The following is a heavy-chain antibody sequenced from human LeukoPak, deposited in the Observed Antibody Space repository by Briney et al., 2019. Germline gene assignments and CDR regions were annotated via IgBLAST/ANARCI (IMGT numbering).Heavy chain of an antibody. V-gene: IGHV4-59*12. Sequence: SETLPLTCTVSGGSISSDYWSWIRQPPGKGLEWIGWISYSGSTTYNPSLRTRVTISVDTSKNQFSLKLSSVTAADTAVYYCARVNYIGVVRDFWWFDPWGQGTLVTVSS. CDR1: GGSISSDY. J-gene: IGHJ5*02. CDR3: ARVNYIGVVRDFWWFDP. D-gene: IGHD2-2*01. CDR2: ISYSGST.